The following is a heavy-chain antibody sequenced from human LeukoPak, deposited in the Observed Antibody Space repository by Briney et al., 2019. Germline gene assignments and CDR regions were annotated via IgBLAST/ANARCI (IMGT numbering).Heavy chain of an antibody. D-gene: IGHD6-19*01. CDR3: AKDSRSGWYGVGDY. CDR2: ISGSGGST. Sequence: PGGSLRLSCAASGFTFSSYAMNWVRQAPGKGREWVSAISGSGGSTYYADSAKGRFTISRDNSKNTLYLQMDSLRAEDTAVYYCAKDSRSGWYGVGDYWGQGTLVTVSS. J-gene: IGHJ4*02. CDR1: GFTFSSYA. V-gene: IGHV3-23*01.